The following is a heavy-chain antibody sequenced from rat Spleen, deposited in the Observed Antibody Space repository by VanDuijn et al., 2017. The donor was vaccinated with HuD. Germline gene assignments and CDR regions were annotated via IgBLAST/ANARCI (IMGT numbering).Heavy chain of an antibody. J-gene: IGHJ2*01. CDR2: INKDSSII. V-gene: IGHV4-2*01. CDR1: GFNFNDYW. CDR3: VTERRGVEG. Sequence: EVKLVESGGGLVQPGRSLKLSCAASGFNFNDYWMGWVRQAPGKGLEWIGEINKDSSIINYTPYLKDKFTISRDNTQNTLYLQMNKLGSEDTAIYYWVTERRGVEGWGQGVMVTVSS. D-gene: IGHD1-11*01.